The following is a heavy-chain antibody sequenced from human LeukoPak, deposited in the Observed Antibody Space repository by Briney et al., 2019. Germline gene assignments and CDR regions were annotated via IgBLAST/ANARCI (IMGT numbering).Heavy chain of an antibody. CDR2: IYTSGNT. J-gene: IGHJ5*02. Sequence: SETLSLTCTVSGGSISSYYWSWIRQPAGKGLEWIGRIYTSGNTNYNPSLKSRVTISVDKSKNQFSLKLSSVTAADTAVYYCARDGYYDYVWGSYRPHLSWFDPWGQGTLVTVSS. CDR3: ARDGYYDYVWGSYRPHLSWFDP. D-gene: IGHD3-16*02. V-gene: IGHV4-4*07. CDR1: GGSISSYY.